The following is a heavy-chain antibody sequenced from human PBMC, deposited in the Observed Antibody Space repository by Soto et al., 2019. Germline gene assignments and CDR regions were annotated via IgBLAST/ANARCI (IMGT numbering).Heavy chain of an antibody. Sequence: PGGSLRLSCAASGFTFSSYGMHWVRQAPGKGLEWVAVISYDGSNKYYADSVKGRFTISRDNSKNTLYLQMNSLRAEDTAVYYCAKDFRSSPTLYDYWGQGTLVTVSS. V-gene: IGHV3-30*18. CDR2: ISYDGSNK. D-gene: IGHD6-13*01. CDR1: GFTFSSYG. J-gene: IGHJ4*02. CDR3: AKDFRSSPTLYDY.